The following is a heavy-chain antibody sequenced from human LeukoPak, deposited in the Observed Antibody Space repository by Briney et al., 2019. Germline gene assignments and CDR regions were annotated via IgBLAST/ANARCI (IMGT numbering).Heavy chain of an antibody. J-gene: IGHJ4*02. CDR3: ARYFGGDFDY. CDR2: IYYSGST. CDR1: GGSISSSSYY. V-gene: IGHV4-39*07. D-gene: IGHD3-16*01. Sequence: SETLSLTCTVSGGSISSSSYYWGWIRQPPGKGLEWIGSIYYSGSTYYNPSLKSRVTISVDTSKNQFSLKLSSVTAADTAVYYCARYFGGDFDYWGQGTLVTVSS.